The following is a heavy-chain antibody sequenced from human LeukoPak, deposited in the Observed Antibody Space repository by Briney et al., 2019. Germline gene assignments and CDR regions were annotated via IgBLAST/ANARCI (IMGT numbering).Heavy chain of an antibody. V-gene: IGHV1-18*01. CDR3: ARAAKISSGWRTFGMDV. CDR2: ISAYNGNT. CDR1: GYTFTSYG. J-gene: IGHJ6*02. Sequence: ASVNVSCKASGYTFTSYGINWVRQAPGQGPEWMGWISAYNGNTNYAQKVQGRVTLTTDTSTNTAYMELRSLRSDDTAVYYCARAAKISSGWRTFGMDVWGQGTTVTVSS. D-gene: IGHD6-19*01.